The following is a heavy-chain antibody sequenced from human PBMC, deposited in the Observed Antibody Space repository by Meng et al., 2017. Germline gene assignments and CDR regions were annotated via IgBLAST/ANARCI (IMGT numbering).Heavy chain of an antibody. Sequence: SGGEVEKLGGLLKCSCKASGYNFTCYDINWVRQGIGQGVEWMGWMNPNSGNTGYAQKFQGRVTMTRNTSISTAYMEMSSLRSEDTAVYYCARGGTGKNDAFDIWGQGTMVTVSS. J-gene: IGHJ3*02. V-gene: IGHV1-8*01. CDR3: ARGGTGKNDAFDI. CDR2: MNPNSGNT. D-gene: IGHD7-27*01. CDR1: GYNFTCYD.